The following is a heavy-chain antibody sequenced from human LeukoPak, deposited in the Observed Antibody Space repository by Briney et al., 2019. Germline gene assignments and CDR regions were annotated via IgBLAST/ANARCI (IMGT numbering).Heavy chain of an antibody. Sequence: GGSLRLSCAASGFTFSDYYMSWIRQAPGKGLEWVSYISSSGSTIYYADSVKGRFTISRDNAKNSLYLQMNSLRAEDTAVYYCARDGYYDFWSGYSKYNWFDPWGQGTLVTVSS. D-gene: IGHD3-3*01. CDR1: GFTFSDYY. CDR3: ARDGYYDFWSGYSKYNWFDP. V-gene: IGHV3-11*01. CDR2: ISSSGSTI. J-gene: IGHJ5*02.